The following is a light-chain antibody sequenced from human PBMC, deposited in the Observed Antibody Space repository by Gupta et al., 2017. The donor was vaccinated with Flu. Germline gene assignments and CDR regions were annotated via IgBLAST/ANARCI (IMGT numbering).Light chain of an antibody. V-gene: IGKV3-11*01. CDR2: DAT. CDR3: QRRSDWAPT. Sequence: CSSAGRRATRCCRGRHSVSSYSACHQQNAGEAPMLLIYDATNTATGIPGRFSGSACATYFTIISSILAPEDFVVYYCQRRSDWAPTFGQGTKVEIK. J-gene: IGKJ1*01. CDR1: HSVSSY.